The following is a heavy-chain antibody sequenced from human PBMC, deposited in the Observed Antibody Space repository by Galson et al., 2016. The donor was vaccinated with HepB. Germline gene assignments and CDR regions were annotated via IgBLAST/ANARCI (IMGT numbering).Heavy chain of an antibody. J-gene: IGHJ4*02. V-gene: IGHV3-33*08. CDR3: ARDARGMAAYDY. Sequence: SLRLSCAASGFTFSSYGMHWVRQAPGKGLEWVAAIWYDGSTKYYADSVKDRFTISKDNSKNTLFLQMNSLRAEDTAVYYCARDARGMAAYDYWGQGTLVAVSS. CDR2: IWYDGSTK. D-gene: IGHD6-13*01. CDR1: GFTFSSYG.